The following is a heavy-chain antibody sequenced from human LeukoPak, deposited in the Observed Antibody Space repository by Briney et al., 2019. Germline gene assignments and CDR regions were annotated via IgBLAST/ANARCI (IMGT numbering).Heavy chain of an antibody. D-gene: IGHD5-24*01. CDR2: INHVGST. V-gene: IGHV4-34*01. CDR1: SESFTAYY. J-gene: IGHJ4*02. CDR3: ARGQGWPPHFDF. Sequence: SETLSLTCAASSESFTAYYWSWIRQSPEKGLEWIGHINHVGSTNYNPSLRSRVTLSVDTSNSQFSLEVKSVTAADTATYYCARGQGWPPHFDFWGQGALVTVPS.